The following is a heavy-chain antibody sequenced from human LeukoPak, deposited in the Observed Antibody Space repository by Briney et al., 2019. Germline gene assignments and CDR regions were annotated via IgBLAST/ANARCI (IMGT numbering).Heavy chain of an antibody. D-gene: IGHD2-2*01. Sequence: GRSLRLSCAASGFAFSSSWMSWVRQAPGKGLEWVANIKQDGSETYYVDSLKGRFTVSRDNAKNSVYLQMNNLRAEDTAVYYCARRAPGYCITTSCPDTYYYYYYMDVWGKGTTVTVSS. CDR2: IKQDGSET. J-gene: IGHJ6*03. CDR3: ARRAPGYCITTSCPDTYYYYYYMDV. V-gene: IGHV3-7*01. CDR1: GFAFSSSW.